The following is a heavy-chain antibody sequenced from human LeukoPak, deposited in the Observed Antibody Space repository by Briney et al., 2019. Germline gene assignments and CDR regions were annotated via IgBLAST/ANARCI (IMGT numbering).Heavy chain of an antibody. J-gene: IGHJ6*04. CDR2: IAGSGGNI. V-gene: IGHV3-23*01. Sequence: GGSLRLSCAASGFSFRSYAMMWVRQAPGKGLEWVSAIAGSGGNIWYADSVKGRFTISRDNSKNTLYLQMNSLRAEDTAVYYCARASSTSAFSGMDVWGKGTTVTVSS. CDR3: ARASSTSAFSGMDV. CDR1: GFSFRSYA. D-gene: IGHD2-2*01.